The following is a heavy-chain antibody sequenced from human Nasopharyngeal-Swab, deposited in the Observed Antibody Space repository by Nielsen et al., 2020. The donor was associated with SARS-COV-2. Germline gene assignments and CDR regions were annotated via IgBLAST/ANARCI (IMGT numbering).Heavy chain of an antibody. CDR2: IYHTGYS. CDR3: ARTYYYDSSGYFLGWFDL. CDR1: GGSISSHY. D-gene: IGHD3-22*01. Sequence: LRLSCTVSGGSISSHYWTWVRQPPGQPLEWIGYIYHTGYSNSNPSLNSRVTFSLDTSKNQFSLKLSSVTAADTAVYYCARTYYYDSSGYFLGWFDLWGRGTLVTVSS. J-gene: IGHJ2*01. V-gene: IGHV4-59*11.